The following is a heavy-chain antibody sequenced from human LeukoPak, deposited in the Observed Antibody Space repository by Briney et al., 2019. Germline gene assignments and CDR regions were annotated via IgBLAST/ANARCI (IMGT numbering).Heavy chain of an antibody. CDR2: INTDGSST. J-gene: IGHJ4*02. CDR3: AKDIYIYGYAYYFDS. D-gene: IGHD3-16*01. V-gene: IGHV3-74*01. Sequence: PGGSLRLSCAASGFTFSNYWMHWVRQAPGKGLVWVSRINTDGSSTSYVDSVKGRFTISRDNAKNTLYLQMHSLRAEDTAVYYCAKDIYIYGYAYYFDSWGQGTLVTVSS. CDR1: GFTFSNYW.